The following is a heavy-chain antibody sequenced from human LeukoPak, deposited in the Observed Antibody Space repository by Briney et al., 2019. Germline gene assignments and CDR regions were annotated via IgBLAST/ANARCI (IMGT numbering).Heavy chain of an antibody. J-gene: IGHJ4*02. Sequence: PSETLSLTCTVSGGPISIYYGSGLRKPPGKGREGLGYIYYSGSTNYNPSLKSRVTISVDTSKNQCSLKLSSVTAADTAVYYCARARYSYGYGIDYWGQGTLVTVSS. CDR3: ARARYSYGYGIDY. CDR2: IYYSGST. V-gene: IGHV4-59*13. CDR1: GGPISIYY. D-gene: IGHD5-18*01.